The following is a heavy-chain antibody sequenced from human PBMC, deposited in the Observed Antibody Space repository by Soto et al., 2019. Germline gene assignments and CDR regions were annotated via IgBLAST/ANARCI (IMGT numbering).Heavy chain of an antibody. V-gene: IGHV4-31*03. CDR3: ARDTGFIDTYGMDV. J-gene: IGHJ6*02. D-gene: IGHD2-15*01. CDR1: GGSISSGGYY. Sequence: QVQLQESGPGLVKPSQTLSLTCTVSGGSISSGGYYWSWIRQHPGKGLEWIGYIYYSGSTYYNPSLTSRVTISVDTSKNQFSLKLSSVTAADTAVYYCARDTGFIDTYGMDVWGQGTTVTVSS. CDR2: IYYSGST.